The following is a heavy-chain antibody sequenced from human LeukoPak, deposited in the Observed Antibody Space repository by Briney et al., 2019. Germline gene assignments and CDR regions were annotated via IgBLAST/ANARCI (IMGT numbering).Heavy chain of an antibody. J-gene: IGHJ5*02. CDR3: AGQGPGERMFDL. D-gene: IGHD1-26*01. CDR1: GGSISSDY. CDR2: INYSGNT. Sequence: PSETLSLTCTVSGGSISSDYWSWIRQPPGKGLEWIGYINYSGNTNSNPSLKSRVTISVDTSKNQISLKLSSVTAADTAVYYCAGQGPGERMFDLWGQGTLVSVSS. V-gene: IGHV4-59*08.